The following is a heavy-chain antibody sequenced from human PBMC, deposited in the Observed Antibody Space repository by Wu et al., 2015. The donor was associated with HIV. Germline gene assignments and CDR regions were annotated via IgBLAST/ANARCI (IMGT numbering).Heavy chain of an antibody. V-gene: IGHV1-18*01. CDR2: ISARTGST. CDR3: ARVPFYYYYYGMDV. J-gene: IGHJ6*02. CDR1: GYIFSDYG. Sequence: QVQLVQSGAEMKKPGGSVKVSCKTSGYIFSDYGLNWVRQAPGQGPEWMGWISARTGSTDYAQKLRGRLTMTTDTSTRTAFMELRNLRSDDTAVYYCARVPFYYYYYGMDVWGQGP.